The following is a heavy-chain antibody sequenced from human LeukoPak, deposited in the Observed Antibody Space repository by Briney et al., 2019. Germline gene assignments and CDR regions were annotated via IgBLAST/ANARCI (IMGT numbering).Heavy chain of an antibody. CDR3: ARGDYDFWSGLEYFQH. CDR2: ISSSSSTI. CDR1: GFAFSNAW. Sequence: SGGSLSLSCAASGFAFSNAWMSWVRQAPGKGLEWVSYISSSSSTIYYADSVKGRFTISRDNAKNSLYLQMNSLRAEDTAVYYCARGDYDFWSGLEYFQHWGQGTLVTVSS. J-gene: IGHJ1*01. D-gene: IGHD3-3*01. V-gene: IGHV3-48*01.